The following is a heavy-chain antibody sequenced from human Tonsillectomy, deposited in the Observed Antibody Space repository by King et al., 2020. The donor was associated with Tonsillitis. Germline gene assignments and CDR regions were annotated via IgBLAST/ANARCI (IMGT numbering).Heavy chain of an antibody. CDR3: AGDRXFVAY. Sequence: VQLQESGPGLVKPSETLSLTCTVSGASISSHFWSWIRQAPGRGLEWIGYIDYXGGPTYNPSLQSRVTISVDTSEKQLSLKLTSVTAADTAVYYCAGDRXFVAYXXXGTLXTVSS. CDR1: GASISSHF. J-gene: IGHJ4*02. V-gene: IGHV4-59*11. D-gene: IGHD3-10*01. CDR2: IDYXGGP.